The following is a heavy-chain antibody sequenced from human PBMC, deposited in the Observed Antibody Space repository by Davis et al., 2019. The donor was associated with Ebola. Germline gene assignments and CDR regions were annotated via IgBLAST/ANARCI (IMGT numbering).Heavy chain of an antibody. Sequence: GESLKISCKGSGYSFTSYWIGWVRQMPGKGLEWMGIIYPGDSDTRYNPSFQGQVTISADKSITTAYLQWRSLKASDSAMYYCARRTYGDAVDYWGQGTLVTVSS. D-gene: IGHD4-17*01. CDR2: IYPGDSDT. J-gene: IGHJ4*02. V-gene: IGHV5-51*01. CDR3: ARRTYGDAVDY. CDR1: GYSFTSYW.